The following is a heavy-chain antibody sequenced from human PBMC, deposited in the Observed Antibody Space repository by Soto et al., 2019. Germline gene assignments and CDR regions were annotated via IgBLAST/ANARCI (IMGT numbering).Heavy chain of an antibody. CDR2: ISAYNGNT. J-gene: IGHJ6*02. D-gene: IGHD4-17*01. V-gene: IGHV1-18*01. Sequence: ASVKVSCKASGYTFTSYGISWVRQAPGQGLEWMGWISAYNGNTNYAQKLQGRVTMTTDTSTSTAYMELRSLRSDDTAVYYCARDDYGDYHPEYYGMDVWGQGATVTVSS. CDR1: GYTFTSYG. CDR3: ARDDYGDYHPEYYGMDV.